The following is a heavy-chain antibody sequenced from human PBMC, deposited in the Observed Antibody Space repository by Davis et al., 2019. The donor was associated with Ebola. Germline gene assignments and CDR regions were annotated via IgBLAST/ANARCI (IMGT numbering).Heavy chain of an antibody. CDR2: IYSGGST. J-gene: IGHJ2*01. CDR1: GFTFSSYA. D-gene: IGHD3-22*01. V-gene: IGHV3-66*01. CDR3: ARVSGEYYYDSSGYSLSRYFDL. Sequence: GGSLRLSCAASGFTFSSYAMHWVRQAPGKGLEWVSVIYSGGSTYYADSVKGRFTISRDNSKNTLYLQMNSLRAEDTAVYYCARVSGEYYYDSSGYSLSRYFDLWGRGTLVTVSS.